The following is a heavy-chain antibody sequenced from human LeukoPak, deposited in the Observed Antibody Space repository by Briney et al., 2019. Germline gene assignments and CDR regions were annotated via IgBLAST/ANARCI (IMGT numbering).Heavy chain of an antibody. V-gene: IGHV3-11*01. Sequence: AGSLRLTCAASGFTFSDYYMSWIRQAPGKGLEWVAYISSSGSTIYYADSVNGLFTISRDNAKNSLYLQMNSLRAEDTAVYYCARDNYSDSSGPLGYWGQGKLVTVSS. CDR2: ISSSGSTI. D-gene: IGHD3-22*01. CDR3: ARDNYSDSSGPLGY. CDR1: GFTFSDYY. J-gene: IGHJ4*02.